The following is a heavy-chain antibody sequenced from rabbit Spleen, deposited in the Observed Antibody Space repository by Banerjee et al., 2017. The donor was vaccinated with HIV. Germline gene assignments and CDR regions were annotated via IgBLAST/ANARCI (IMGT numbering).Heavy chain of an antibody. CDR3: ARDSGTSFSSYGMDL. J-gene: IGHJ6*01. V-gene: IGHV1S40*01. CDR1: GFSFSYSDY. CDR2: IGAGVSYTT. Sequence: QSLEESGGDLVKPGASLTLTCTASGFSFSYSDYMCWVRQPPGKGPEWIACIGAGVSYTTYYATWAKGRFTISKTSSTTVTLQMTSLTAADTATYFCARDSGTSFSSYGMDLWGPGTPVTVS. D-gene: IGHD8-1*01.